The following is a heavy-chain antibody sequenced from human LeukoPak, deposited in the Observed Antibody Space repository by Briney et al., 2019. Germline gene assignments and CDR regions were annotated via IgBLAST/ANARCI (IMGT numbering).Heavy chain of an antibody. Sequence: SETLSLTCTVSGGSISSYYWSWIRQPPGKGLEWIGYIYYSGSTNYNPSLKSRVTISVDTSKNQFSLKLSSVTAADTAVYYCASYGSSWYRGGFQHWGRGTLVTVSS. CDR1: GGSISSYY. J-gene: IGHJ1*01. V-gene: IGHV4-59*01. CDR2: IYYSGST. D-gene: IGHD6-13*01. CDR3: ASYGSSWYRGGFQH.